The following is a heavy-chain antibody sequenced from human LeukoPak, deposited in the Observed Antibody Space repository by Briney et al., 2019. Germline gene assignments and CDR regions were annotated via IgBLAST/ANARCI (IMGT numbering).Heavy chain of an antibody. CDR1: GFTFSDYY. CDR2: ITSSGDNI. J-gene: IGHJ4*02. D-gene: IGHD5-12*01. CDR3: ASDIVATSGDF. Sequence: GGSLRLSCAASGFTFSDYYMSWIRQAPGKGGEWVAYITSSGDNIYYGDSVEGRFTISRDNAKNALFLRMSSLRVEDTATYYCASDIVATSGDFWGQGTLVSVSS. V-gene: IGHV3-11*01.